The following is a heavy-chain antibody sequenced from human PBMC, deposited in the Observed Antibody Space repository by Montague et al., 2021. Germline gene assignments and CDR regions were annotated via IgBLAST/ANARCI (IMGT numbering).Heavy chain of an antibody. CDR1: GDSVSSNRAA. CDR3: AREGVGDLLFSFDS. CDR2: TYYRSTWYT. D-gene: IGHD3-10*01. Sequence: CAISGDSVSSNRAACNWIRQSPSRGLEWLGGTYYRSTWYTDYAVSVKGRIAINPDTSKNQFSLQLNSVTPEDTAVYYCAREGVGDLLFSFDSWGQGTLVTVSS. J-gene: IGHJ4*02. V-gene: IGHV6-1*01.